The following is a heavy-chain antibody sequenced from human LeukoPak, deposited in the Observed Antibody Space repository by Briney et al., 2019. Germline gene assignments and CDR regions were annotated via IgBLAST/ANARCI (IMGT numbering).Heavy chain of an antibody. CDR3: AKAPGDSSGYYYYYYYMDV. D-gene: IGHD3-22*01. CDR2: ISGSGGST. V-gene: IGHV3-23*01. J-gene: IGHJ6*03. Sequence: GGSLRLSCAASGFTFSSYAMRWVRQAPGKGLEWVSPISGSGGSTYYADSVKGRFTISRDNSKSTLYLQMNSLRAEDTAVYYCAKAPGDSSGYYYYYYYMDVWGKGTTVTVSS. CDR1: GFTFSSYA.